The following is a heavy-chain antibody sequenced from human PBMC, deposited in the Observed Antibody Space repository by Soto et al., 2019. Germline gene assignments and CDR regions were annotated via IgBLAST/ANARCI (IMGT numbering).Heavy chain of an antibody. Sequence: GGSLSLSCAASGFTFNLYAMNWVRQAPGKGLEWVSAISAGGVSTYYADSVRGRFSISRDNSKNTLYLQMNSLRAEDTALYYCAKEGKAERELRHFDYWGQGTLVTVSS. CDR2: ISAGGVST. CDR3: AKEGKAERELRHFDY. D-gene: IGHD1-7*01. J-gene: IGHJ4*02. V-gene: IGHV3-23*01. CDR1: GFTFNLYA.